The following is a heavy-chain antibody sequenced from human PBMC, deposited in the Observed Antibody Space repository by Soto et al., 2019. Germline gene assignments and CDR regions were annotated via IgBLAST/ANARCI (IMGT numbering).Heavy chain of an antibody. V-gene: IGHV3-30*18. CDR3: AKGGRQWLVTSDFNY. CDR2: VSHDGRNT. D-gene: IGHD6-19*01. CDR1: GFTFSDYA. J-gene: IGHJ4*02. Sequence: VQLVESGGGVVQPGRSLRLSCAASGFTFSDYAMHWVRQAPGKGPEWVAVVSHDGRNTHYADSVKGRFTISRDSSKNTVSLEMTSLRAEDTAVYYGAKGGRQWLVTSDFNYWGQGALVTVSS.